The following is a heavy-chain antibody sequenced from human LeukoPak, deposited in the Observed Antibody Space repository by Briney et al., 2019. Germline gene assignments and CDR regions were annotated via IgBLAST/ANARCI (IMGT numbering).Heavy chain of an antibody. CDR2: ISGSGGIT. CDR3: AKASRSGVAATASGWYFDL. J-gene: IGHJ2*01. D-gene: IGHD6-13*01. CDR1: GFTFSSYA. Sequence: PGGSLRLSCAASGFTFSSYAMSWVRQAPGKGLEWVSAISGSGGITYYADSVKGRFTISRDTSKNTLYLQMNSLRAEDTAVYYCAKASRSGVAATASGWYFDLWGRGTLVTVSS. V-gene: IGHV3-23*01.